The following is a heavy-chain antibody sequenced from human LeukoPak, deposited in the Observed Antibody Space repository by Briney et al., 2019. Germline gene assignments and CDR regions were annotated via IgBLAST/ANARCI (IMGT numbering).Heavy chain of an antibody. CDR2: ITSSSYYI. CDR3: ARMTREYQGY. Sequence: GGSLRLSCEASGFTFSGYSMNWVRQPPGKGLEWVSSITSSSYYIQYADSVKGRFTISRDNAKNSLYLQMNSLRAEDTAVYYCARMTREYQGYWGQGTLVTVSS. D-gene: IGHD2-2*01. CDR1: GFTFSGYS. V-gene: IGHV3-21*01. J-gene: IGHJ4*02.